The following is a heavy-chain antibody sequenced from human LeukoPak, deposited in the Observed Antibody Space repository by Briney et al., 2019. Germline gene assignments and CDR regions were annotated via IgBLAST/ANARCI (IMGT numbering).Heavy chain of an antibody. CDR1: GFTFSSYW. CDR2: IKPDGREK. J-gene: IGHJ4*02. V-gene: IGHV3-7*01. Sequence: PGGSLRLSCAASGFTFSSYWMSWVRQAPGKGREWVANIKPDGREKYYVDSVKGRFTISRDNPKNSLYLQMNSLRAEDTAVYYCASPRGYCSGGSCPYYFDYWGQGTLVTVSS. D-gene: IGHD2-15*01. CDR3: ASPRGYCSGGSCPYYFDY.